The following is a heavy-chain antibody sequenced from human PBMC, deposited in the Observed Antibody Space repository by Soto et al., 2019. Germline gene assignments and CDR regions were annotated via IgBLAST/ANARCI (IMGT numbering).Heavy chain of an antibody. V-gene: IGHV4-30-2*01. CDR2: ISHTGST. CDR3: ARGGLLPDY. Sequence: PSETLSLTCTVSGGSISSYSWSWIRQPPGKGLEWIGYISHTGSTYYNPSLKSRVTISVDRSKNQFSLRLSSVTAADAAVYYCARGGLLPDYWGQGTLVTVSS. J-gene: IGHJ4*02. D-gene: IGHD6-19*01. CDR1: GGSISSYS.